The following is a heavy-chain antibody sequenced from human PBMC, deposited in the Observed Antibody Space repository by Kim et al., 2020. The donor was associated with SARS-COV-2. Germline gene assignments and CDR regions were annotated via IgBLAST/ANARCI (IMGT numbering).Heavy chain of an antibody. V-gene: IGHV3-23*01. CDR2: VSGGGGSV. CDR3: AKAVGSTMWNSFAY. Sequence: GGSLRLSCAVSGFTFSSYAMHWVRQAPGKGLEWVSAVSGGGGSVNYADSVRGRFTISRDNSKNTLSLQMSSLRAEDTAIYYCAKAVGSTMWNSFAYWGQGAPVTVSS. CDR1: GFTFSSYA. D-gene: IGHD1-26*01. J-gene: IGHJ4*02.